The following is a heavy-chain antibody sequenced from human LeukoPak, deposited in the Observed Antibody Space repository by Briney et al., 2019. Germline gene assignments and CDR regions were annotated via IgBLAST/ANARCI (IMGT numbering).Heavy chain of an antibody. CDR3: ARDAVRTWFGELSRWFDP. J-gene: IGHJ5*02. Sequence: GGSLILSCAASGFTFSSYGMHWVRQAPGKGLEWVALISYDGSNTYYADSVKGRFTISRDNSKNTVYLQMNSLRADDTAVYYCARDAVRTWFGELSRWFDPWGQGTLVTVSS. CDR2: ISYDGSNT. V-gene: IGHV3-33*01. D-gene: IGHD3-10*01. CDR1: GFTFSSYG.